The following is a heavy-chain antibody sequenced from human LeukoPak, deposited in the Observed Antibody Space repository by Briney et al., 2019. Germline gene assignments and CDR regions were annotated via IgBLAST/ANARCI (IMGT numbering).Heavy chain of an antibody. Sequence: GGSLRLSCAASGFTFSSYAMYWVRQAPGKGLEWVLGVSDSGDGTHYADSVKGRFTISRDNAKKSLYLQMNSLRAEDTAVYYCARGTYIVGLPDAFDIWGQGTMVTVSS. CDR3: ARGTYIVGLPDAFDI. CDR2: VSDSGDGT. CDR1: GFTFSSYA. J-gene: IGHJ3*02. V-gene: IGHV3-23*01. D-gene: IGHD1-26*01.